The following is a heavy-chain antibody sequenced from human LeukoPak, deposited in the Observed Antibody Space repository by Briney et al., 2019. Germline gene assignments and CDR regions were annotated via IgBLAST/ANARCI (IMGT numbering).Heavy chain of an antibody. V-gene: IGHV1-2*02. CDR1: GYTFTGYY. CDR3: ARVLPGIAAAGY. J-gene: IGHJ4*02. D-gene: IGHD6-13*01. Sequence: GAAVNVCCKASGYTFTGYYMHWVRQAPGQGLEWMGWINPNSGGTNYARKFQGRVTMTRDTSISTAYMELSRLRSDDTAVYYCARVLPGIAAAGYWGQGSLVAVSS. CDR2: INPNSGGT.